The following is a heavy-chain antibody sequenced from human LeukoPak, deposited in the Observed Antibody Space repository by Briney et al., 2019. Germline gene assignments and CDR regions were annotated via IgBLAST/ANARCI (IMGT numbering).Heavy chain of an antibody. D-gene: IGHD3-22*01. Sequence: PGGSLRLSCAASGFTFSNYWMHWVRQAPGKGLVWVSRINSDGTTTNYADFAKGRFTISRDNAKNTLYLQMNSLRAEDTAVYYCVRDSDYYDLDYWGQGTLVTVSS. CDR2: INSDGTTT. V-gene: IGHV3-74*01. CDR3: VRDSDYYDLDY. J-gene: IGHJ4*02. CDR1: GFTFSNYW.